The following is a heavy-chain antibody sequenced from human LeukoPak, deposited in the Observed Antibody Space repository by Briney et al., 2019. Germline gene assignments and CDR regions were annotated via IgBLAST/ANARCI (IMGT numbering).Heavy chain of an antibody. CDR1: GFTFSYYA. CDR2: ISSNGGST. CDR3: VKGPTYESLPYYFDY. D-gene: IGHD3-22*01. V-gene: IGHV3-64D*09. Sequence: GGSLRLSCSASGFTFSYYAMHWVRQTAGKGLEFVSGISSNGGSTYYADSLKGRFTISRDNSNNTLYLQMSSLRAEDTAVYYCVKGPTYESLPYYFDYWGRGTVDSVSS. J-gene: IGHJ4*02.